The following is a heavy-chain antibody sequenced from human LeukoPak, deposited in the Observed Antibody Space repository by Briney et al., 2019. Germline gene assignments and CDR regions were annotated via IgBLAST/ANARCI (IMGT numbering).Heavy chain of an antibody. J-gene: IGHJ6*03. Sequence: GRSLRLSCAASGFTFSSYAMHWVRQAPGKGLEWVAVISYDGSNKYYADSVKGRFTISRGNSKNTLYLQMNSLRAEDTAVYYCARDTVDCSSTSCSHYYYYYMDVWGKGTTVTVSS. CDR3: ARDTVDCSSTSCSHYYYYYMDV. D-gene: IGHD2-2*01. V-gene: IGHV3-30*01. CDR2: ISYDGSNK. CDR1: GFTFSSYA.